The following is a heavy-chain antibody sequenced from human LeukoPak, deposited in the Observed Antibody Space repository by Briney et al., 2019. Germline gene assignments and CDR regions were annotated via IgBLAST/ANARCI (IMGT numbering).Heavy chain of an antibody. CDR1: GYTFTKSY. Sequence: ASVKVSCKASGYTFTKSYIHWVRQAPGQRLEWMGLINPGGDNTDYAQKFQGRVTMTSDTSARTVYMGLSSLRSEDTAIYYCARIRDGHNDAYDIWGQGTVVTVPS. D-gene: IGHD5-24*01. J-gene: IGHJ3*02. CDR2: INPGGDNT. V-gene: IGHV1-46*01. CDR3: ARIRDGHNDAYDI.